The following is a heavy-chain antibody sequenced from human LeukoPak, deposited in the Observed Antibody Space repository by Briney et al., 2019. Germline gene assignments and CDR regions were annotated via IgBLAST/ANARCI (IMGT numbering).Heavy chain of an antibody. CDR2: IMPLFGTV. Sequence: SVKVSCTASGGTFNSYAISWVRQAPGQGLEWMGGIMPLFGTVNYAQEFQGRVTFTTDESASTAYMEVSSLRSEDTAVYYCASGSLGDGYGVGDYYQYMDVWGKGTTVTVSS. V-gene: IGHV1-69*05. CDR1: GGTFNSYA. D-gene: IGHD5-24*01. J-gene: IGHJ6*03. CDR3: ASGSLGDGYGVGDYYQYMDV.